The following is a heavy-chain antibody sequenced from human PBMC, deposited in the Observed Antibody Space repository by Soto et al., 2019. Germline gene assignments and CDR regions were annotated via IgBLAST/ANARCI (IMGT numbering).Heavy chain of an antibody. D-gene: IGHD3-10*01. CDR3: ARHPRFGGWFDP. CDR1: GGSISSSSYY. V-gene: IGHV4-39*01. J-gene: IGHJ5*02. CDR2: IYYSGST. Sequence: SETLSLTCTVSGGSISSSSYYWGWIRQPPGKGLEWIGSIYYSGSTYYNPSLKSRVTISVDTSKNQFSLKLSSVTAADTAVYYCARHPRFGGWFDPWGQGTLVTVSS.